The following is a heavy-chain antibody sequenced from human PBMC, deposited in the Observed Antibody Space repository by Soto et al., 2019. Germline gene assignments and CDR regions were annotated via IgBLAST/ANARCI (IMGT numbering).Heavy chain of an antibody. CDR1: GGSISSCGYS. J-gene: IGHJ4*02. Sequence: SETLSLTCAVSGGSISSCGYSWSWIRQPPGKGLEWIGYIYHSGSTYYNPSLKSRVTISVDRSKNQFSLKLSSVTAADTAVYYCARHLPYCGGDCYSLDYWGQGTLVTVSS. D-gene: IGHD2-21*02. CDR2: IYHSGST. V-gene: IGHV4-30-2*01. CDR3: ARHLPYCGGDCYSLDY.